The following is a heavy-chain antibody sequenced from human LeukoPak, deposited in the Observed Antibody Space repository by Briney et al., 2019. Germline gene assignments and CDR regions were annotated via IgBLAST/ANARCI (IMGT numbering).Heavy chain of an antibody. CDR1: GGSISSSNW. V-gene: IGHV4-4*02. J-gene: IGHJ4*02. CDR3: ARGLEIPAASPSFDY. CDR2: IHHSGNT. D-gene: IGHD2-2*01. Sequence: PSETLSLTCAVSGGSISSSNWWSWVRQPPGKGLEWIGEIHHSGNTNYNPSLKSRVTISVDKSKNQFSLKLSSVTAADTAVYYCARGLEIPAASPSFDYWGQGTLVTVSS.